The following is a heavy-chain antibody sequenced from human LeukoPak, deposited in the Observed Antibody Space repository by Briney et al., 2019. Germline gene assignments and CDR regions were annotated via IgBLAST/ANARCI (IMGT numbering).Heavy chain of an antibody. D-gene: IGHD6-13*01. V-gene: IGHV3-23*01. Sequence: GGSLRLSCAGSGFSFGSYAMSWVRQAPGKGLEWISTISGRGDSTYDAASAQGRFSISRDNSKNTLYLQMNSLRAEDTAVYYCARENDEPAAGGGYYFDYWGQGTLVTVSS. CDR1: GFSFGSYA. CDR2: ISGRGDST. CDR3: ARENDEPAAGGGYYFDY. J-gene: IGHJ4*02.